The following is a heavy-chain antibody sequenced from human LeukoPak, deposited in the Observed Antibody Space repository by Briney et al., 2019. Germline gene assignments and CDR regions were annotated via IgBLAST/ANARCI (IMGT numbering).Heavy chain of an antibody. D-gene: IGHD3-22*01. CDR1: GFTFSSYS. Sequence: GGSLRLSCAASGFTFSSYSMNWVRQAPGKGLEWVSSISSSSSYIYYADSVKGRFTISRDNAKNSLYLQMNSLRAEDTAVYYCARDPSYYYDSSGLDSDWGQGTLVTVSS. CDR3: ARDPSYYYDSSGLDSD. CDR2: ISSSSSYI. J-gene: IGHJ4*02. V-gene: IGHV3-21*01.